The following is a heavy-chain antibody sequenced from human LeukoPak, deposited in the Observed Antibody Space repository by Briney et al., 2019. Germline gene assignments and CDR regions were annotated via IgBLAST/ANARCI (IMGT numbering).Heavy chain of an antibody. Sequence: GGSLRLSCAASGFTFSSYAMSWVPPAPGKGLEWVSAISGSGGSTYYADPVKGRFTISRDNSKNTLYLQMNSLRAEDTAVYYCAKSPLAYCGGDCYSDYWGQGTLVTVSS. CDR3: AKSPLAYCGGDCYSDY. V-gene: IGHV3-23*01. D-gene: IGHD2-21*02. CDR1: GFTFSSYA. J-gene: IGHJ4*02. CDR2: ISGSGGST.